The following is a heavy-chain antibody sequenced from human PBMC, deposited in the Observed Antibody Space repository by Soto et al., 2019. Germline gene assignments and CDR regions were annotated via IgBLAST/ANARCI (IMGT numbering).Heavy chain of an antibody. V-gene: IGHV3-74*01. D-gene: IGHD4-17*01. CDR1: GFTFSSYW. CDR3: ARDRKVTTTESDENWIDP. J-gene: IGHJ5*02. CDR2: INSDGSST. Sequence: EVQLVESGGGLVQPGGSLRLSCAASGFTFSSYWMHWVRQAPGKGLVWVSRINSDGSSTSYADSVKGRFTISRDNAKNTLYLQMNSLRAEDTAVYYCARDRKVTTTESDENWIDPWGQGTLVTVSS.